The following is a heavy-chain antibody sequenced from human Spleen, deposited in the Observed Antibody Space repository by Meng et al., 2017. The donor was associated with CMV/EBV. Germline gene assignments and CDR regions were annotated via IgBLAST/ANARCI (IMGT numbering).Heavy chain of an antibody. D-gene: IGHD3-22*01. V-gene: IGHV4-4*07. CDR1: GGSISSYY. CDR3: ARRPGGENDSSGYYPFDY. Sequence: QVQLQESGPGLVKPSGTLSLTCTVSGGSISSYYWSWIRQPAGKGLEWIGRIYTSGSTNYNPSLKSRVTMSVDTSKNQFSLKLSSVTAADTAVYYCARRPGGENDSSGYYPFDYWGQGTLVTVSS. J-gene: IGHJ4*02. CDR2: IYTSGST.